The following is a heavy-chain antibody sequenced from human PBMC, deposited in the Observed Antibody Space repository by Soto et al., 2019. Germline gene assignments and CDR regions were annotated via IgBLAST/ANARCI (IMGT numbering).Heavy chain of an antibody. J-gene: IGHJ4*02. CDR3: GGADRPGEYFVNY. CDR1: GGTFSNFV. D-gene: IGHD3-16*01. V-gene: IGHV1-69*13. CDR2: IVPVFGSP. Sequence: ASVKVSCKASGGTFSNFVFTWVRQAPGQGLEWMGGIVPVFGSPNYAQKFQDRVTITADESTSTVDMELSSLRSEDTAVYFCGGADRPGEYFVNYWGQGTLVT.